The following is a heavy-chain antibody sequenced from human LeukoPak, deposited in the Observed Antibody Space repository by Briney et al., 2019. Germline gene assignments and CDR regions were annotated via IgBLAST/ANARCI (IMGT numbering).Heavy chain of an antibody. CDR3: ARGSGSYWVY. Sequence: PSETLSLTCAVYGGSFSGYYWSWIRQPPGKGLEWIGEINHSGSTNYNPSLKSRVTISVDTSKNQFSLKLSSVTAADTAVYYCARGSGSYWVYWGQGTLVTVSS. D-gene: IGHD1-26*01. V-gene: IGHV4-34*01. CDR2: INHSGST. CDR1: GGSFSGYY. J-gene: IGHJ4*02.